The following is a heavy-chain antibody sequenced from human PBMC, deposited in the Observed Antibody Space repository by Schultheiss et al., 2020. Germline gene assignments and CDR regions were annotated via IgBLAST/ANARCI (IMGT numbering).Heavy chain of an antibody. D-gene: IGHD3-10*01. V-gene: IGHV4-59*08. CDR1: GGSISSYY. Sequence: SETLSLTCTVSGGSISSYYWGWIRQPPGKGLEWIGYIYYSGNTYYNPSLKSRVTISVDTSKNQFSLKLSSVTAADTAVYYCARHLDYLTIGGVFDYWGQGTLVTVSS. CDR3: ARHLDYLTIGGVFDY. CDR2: IYYSGNT. J-gene: IGHJ4*02.